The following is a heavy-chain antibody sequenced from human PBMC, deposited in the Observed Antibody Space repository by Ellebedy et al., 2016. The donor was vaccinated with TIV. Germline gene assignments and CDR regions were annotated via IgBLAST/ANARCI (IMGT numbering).Heavy chain of an antibody. CDR3: AKEAYDILTGSQMYNMDV. V-gene: IGHV3-30*18. D-gene: IGHD3-9*01. Sequence: PGGSLRLSCAASGFTFSSFGMHWVRQAPGKGLEWVAFISYDGSDKYYADSVKGRVTISRDNSMNTLYLEMNSLRTKDTAVYYCAKEAYDILTGSQMYNMDVWGQGTTGTVS. J-gene: IGHJ6*02. CDR1: GFTFSSFG. CDR2: ISYDGSDK.